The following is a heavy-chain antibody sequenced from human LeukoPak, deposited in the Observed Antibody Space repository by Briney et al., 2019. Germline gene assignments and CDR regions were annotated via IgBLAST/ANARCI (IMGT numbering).Heavy chain of an antibody. CDR3: ARFRGSYYAYDY. CDR2: INAGNGNT. CDR1: GYTFTSYA. V-gene: IGHV1-3*01. Sequence: ASVKVSCKASGYTFTSYAMHWVRQAPGQRLEWMGWINAGNGNTKYSQKFQGRVTITRDTSVSTAYMELSSLRSEDTAVYYCARFRGSYYAYDYWGQGTLVTVSS. D-gene: IGHD1-26*01. J-gene: IGHJ4*02.